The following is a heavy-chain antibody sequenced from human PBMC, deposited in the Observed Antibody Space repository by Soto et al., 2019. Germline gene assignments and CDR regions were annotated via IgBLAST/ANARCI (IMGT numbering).Heavy chain of an antibody. V-gene: IGHV3-30*18. CDR2: ISYDGTNK. Sequence: GGSLRLSCAASGFIFSNYAMHWVRQAPGKGLEWVAVISYDGTNKYYADSVKGRFTISRDNSKNTLYLQMNSLRAEDTAVYYCAHDFYEFDYWGQGTVVTVSS. CDR1: GFIFSNYA. D-gene: IGHD3-3*01. CDR3: AHDFYEFDY. J-gene: IGHJ4*02.